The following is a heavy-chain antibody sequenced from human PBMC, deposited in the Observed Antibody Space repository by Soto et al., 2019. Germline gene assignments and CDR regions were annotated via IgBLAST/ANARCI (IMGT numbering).Heavy chain of an antibody. CDR3: ARGNKPTYDYVWGSRSAEYFQH. D-gene: IGHD3-16*01. V-gene: IGHV4-30-4*01. CDR2: IYYSGST. CDR1: GVSISSGDYY. Sequence: PSEPLSLTCTVSGVSISSGDYYWSWIRQPPGKGLEWIGYIYYSGSTYYNPSLKSRVTISVDTSKNQFSLKLSSVTAADTAVYYCARGNKPTYDYVWGSRSAEYFQHWGQGTLVTVSS. J-gene: IGHJ1*01.